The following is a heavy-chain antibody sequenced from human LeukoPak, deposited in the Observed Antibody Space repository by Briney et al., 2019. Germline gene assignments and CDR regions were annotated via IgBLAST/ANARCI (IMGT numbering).Heavy chain of an antibody. V-gene: IGHV3-23*01. J-gene: IGHJ4*02. CDR2: ISGSGGST. CDR1: GFTFSSYA. CDR3: AKDQAGTTFQHFDY. Sequence: GGSLRLSCAASGFTFSSYAMSWVRQAPGKGLEWVSAISGSGGSTYYADSVKGRFTISRDNAKNTLYLQMNSLRAEDTAVYYCAKDQAGTTFQHFDYWGQGTLVTVSS. D-gene: IGHD1-1*01.